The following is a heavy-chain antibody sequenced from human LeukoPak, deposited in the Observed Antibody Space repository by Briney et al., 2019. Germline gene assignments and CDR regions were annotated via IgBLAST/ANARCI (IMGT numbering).Heavy chain of an antibody. CDR3: APIGYYGSGSAFDY. J-gene: IGHJ4*02. V-gene: IGHV3-30-3*01. D-gene: IGHD3-10*01. CDR1: GFTFSSYA. Sequence: PGRSLRLSCAASGFTFSSYAMHWVRQAPGKGLEWVAVISYDGSNKYYADSVKGRFTISRDNSKNTLYLQMNSLRAEDTAVYYCAPIGYYGSGSAFDYWGQGTLVTVSS. CDR2: ISYDGSNK.